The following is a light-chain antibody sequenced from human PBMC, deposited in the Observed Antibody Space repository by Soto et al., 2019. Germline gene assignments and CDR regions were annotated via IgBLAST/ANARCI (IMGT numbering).Light chain of an antibody. Sequence: PSTLSASVGDRVTITCRASQSISSWLAWYQQKPGKAPKLLIYKASSLESGVPSRFSGSGSGTEFTLTISSLQPDDFATYYCQQYNSYSWTFGQGTKVDIK. CDR2: KAS. J-gene: IGKJ1*01. CDR1: QSISSW. CDR3: QQYNSYSWT. V-gene: IGKV1-5*03.